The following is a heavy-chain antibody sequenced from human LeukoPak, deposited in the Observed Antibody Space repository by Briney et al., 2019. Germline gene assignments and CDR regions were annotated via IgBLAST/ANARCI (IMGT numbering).Heavy chain of an antibody. CDR2: IKQDGTEK. Sequence: SGGSLRLSCAASGFTFSRYWMTWVRQARGKGLEWVANIKQDGTEKYYVDSVKGRFTISRDNAKNSLYLQMNSLRAEDTAVYYCARDSEWGLLRSDYWGQGTLVTVSS. CDR3: ARDSEWGLLRSDY. CDR1: GFTFSRYW. V-gene: IGHV3-7*05. D-gene: IGHD1-26*01. J-gene: IGHJ4*02.